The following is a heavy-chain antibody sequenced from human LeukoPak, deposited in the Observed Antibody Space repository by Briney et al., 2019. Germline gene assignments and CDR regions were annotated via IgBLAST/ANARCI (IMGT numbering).Heavy chain of an antibody. D-gene: IGHD7-27*01. Sequence: PSQTLSLTCALSGDIVSSNSASWGWIRQSPSRGLEWLGRTYYRSKWYNDYAVSVKSRITINSDTSKNQVSLQLNSVTPEDTAVYYCSRELAWGPADYWGQGALVTVSS. CDR1: GDIVSSNSAS. CDR3: SRELAWGPADY. V-gene: IGHV6-1*01. CDR2: TYYRSKWYN. J-gene: IGHJ4*02.